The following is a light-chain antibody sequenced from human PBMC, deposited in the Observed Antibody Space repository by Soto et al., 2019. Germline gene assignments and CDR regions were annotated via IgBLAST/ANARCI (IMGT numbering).Light chain of an antibody. Sequence: DIQMTQSPSSLSASVEDRVIITCRASQSISNHLNWYQQKPGKAPKLLIFAASSLQSGVPSRFSGSRSGPDFTLTISSLQPEDFATYYCQQSYSSPPTFVQGTKVDIK. CDR1: QSISNH. J-gene: IGKJ1*01. CDR3: QQSYSSPPT. CDR2: AAS. V-gene: IGKV1-39*01.